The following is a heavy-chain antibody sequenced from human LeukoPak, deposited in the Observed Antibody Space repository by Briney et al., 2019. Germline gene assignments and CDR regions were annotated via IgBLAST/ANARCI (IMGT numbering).Heavy chain of an antibody. CDR3: ARYIYYDSSGPTSYFDY. Sequence: PSETLSLTCTVAGGSISSGSYYWSWIRQPAVKGLEWIGRIYTSGSTNYNPSLKSRVTISVDTSKNQFSLKLGSVTAADTAVYYCARYIYYDSSGPTSYFDYWGQGTLVTVSS. D-gene: IGHD3-22*01. V-gene: IGHV4-61*02. CDR2: IYTSGST. CDR1: GGSISSGSYY. J-gene: IGHJ4*02.